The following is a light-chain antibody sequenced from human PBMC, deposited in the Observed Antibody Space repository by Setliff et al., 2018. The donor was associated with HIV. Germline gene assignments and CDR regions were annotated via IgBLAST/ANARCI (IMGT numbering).Light chain of an antibody. CDR2: DVT. Sequence: QSALTQPASVSGSPGQSITISCTGTSSDVGGYNYVSWYQQHPGKAPKLMIYDVTKRPSGVSNRFSGSKSGNTASLTISGLQAEDEADYYCCSYAGSSTPCVFGTGTKVTVL. V-gene: IGLV2-23*02. CDR1: SSDVGGYNY. CDR3: CSYAGSSTPCV. J-gene: IGLJ1*01.